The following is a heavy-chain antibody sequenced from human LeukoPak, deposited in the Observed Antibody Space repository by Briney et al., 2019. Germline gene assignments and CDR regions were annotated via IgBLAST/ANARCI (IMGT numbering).Heavy chain of an antibody. Sequence: ASVKVSCKVSGYSFTSNYIHWVRQAPGQGLEWMGMIYPRDGSTSYAQRFQDRVTVTRDTSTSTVHMELSGLRSEDTAVYYCAREAGIFGVVITPFDYWGQGTLVTVSS. V-gene: IGHV1-46*01. CDR1: GYSFTSNY. CDR2: IYPRDGST. CDR3: AREAGIFGVVITPFDY. D-gene: IGHD3-3*01. J-gene: IGHJ4*02.